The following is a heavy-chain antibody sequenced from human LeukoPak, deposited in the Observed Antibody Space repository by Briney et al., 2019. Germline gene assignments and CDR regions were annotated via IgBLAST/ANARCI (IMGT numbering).Heavy chain of an antibody. J-gene: IGHJ4*02. Sequence: SETLSLTCAVYGGSFSGYYWSWIRQPPGKGLEWIGEINHSGSTNYNPSPKSRVTISVDTSKNQFSLKLSSVTAADTAVYYCARPGGTYCSSTSCYLGYFDYWGQGTLVTVSS. V-gene: IGHV4-34*01. CDR1: GGSFSGYY. D-gene: IGHD2-2*01. CDR2: INHSGST. CDR3: ARPGGTYCSSTSCYLGYFDY.